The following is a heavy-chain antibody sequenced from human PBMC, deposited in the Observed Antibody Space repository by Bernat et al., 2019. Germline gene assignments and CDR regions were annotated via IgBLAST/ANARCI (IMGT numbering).Heavy chain of an antibody. CDR2: IKSDGSAK. Sequence: EVQLVQSGAALVQPGGSLRLSCAASGFTFLSHWMCWLRQAPGKGLEWVANIKSDGSAKYYVDSVKGRFTISRDNVNNSLYLQMNSLRADETAVYYCARDPGWGALDLWGQGTMVTVSS. V-gene: IGHV3-7*03. D-gene: IGHD3-16*01. CDR1: GFTFLSHW. CDR3: ARDPGWGALDL. J-gene: IGHJ3*01.